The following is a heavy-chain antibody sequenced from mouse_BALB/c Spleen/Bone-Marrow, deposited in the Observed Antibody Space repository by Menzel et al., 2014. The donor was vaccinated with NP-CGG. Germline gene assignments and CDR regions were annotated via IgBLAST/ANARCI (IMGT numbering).Heavy chain of an antibody. CDR1: GYSLTSYW. J-gene: IGHJ3*01. CDR3: TRYDLTTRAFAY. CDR2: IHLSDSES. Sequence: QLQQSGAELVRPGASVKLSCKASGYSLTSYWMNWVKQMPGQGLEWIGMIHLSDSESRLNQKFKDKATLTVDKYSSTAYMKLSSPTSEDSAVYYCTRYDLTTRAFAYWGQGTLVTVSA. D-gene: IGHD3-3*01. V-gene: IGHV1-74*04.